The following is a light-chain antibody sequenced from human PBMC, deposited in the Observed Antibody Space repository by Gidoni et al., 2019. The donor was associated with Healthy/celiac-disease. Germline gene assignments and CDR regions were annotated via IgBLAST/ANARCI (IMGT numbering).Light chain of an antibody. CDR2: DVS. V-gene: IGLV2-14*01. Sequence: QSALTQPASVSGSPGHSITISCTGTSSDVGGYNYVYWYQQHPGKAPKRMIYDVSIRPPGVSNRCSGSKSGNTASLTISGLQAEDEADYYCSSYTSSSTLPYVFGTGTKVTV. J-gene: IGLJ1*01. CDR1: SSDVGGYNY. CDR3: SSYTSSSTLPYV.